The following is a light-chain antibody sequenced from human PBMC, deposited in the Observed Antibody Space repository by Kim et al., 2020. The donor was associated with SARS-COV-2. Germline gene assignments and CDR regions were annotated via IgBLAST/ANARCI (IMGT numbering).Light chain of an antibody. J-gene: IGLJ3*02. Sequence: LGQTVRITCHGDSLRNYHASWYQQKPRQAPVLVIYGNNNRPSGIPDRFSGSNSGNTASLTITGAQAEDEADYYCKSRDTSDGHLGVFGGGPQLTVL. CDR2: GNN. CDR1: SLRNYH. CDR3: KSRDTSDGHLGV. V-gene: IGLV3-19*01.